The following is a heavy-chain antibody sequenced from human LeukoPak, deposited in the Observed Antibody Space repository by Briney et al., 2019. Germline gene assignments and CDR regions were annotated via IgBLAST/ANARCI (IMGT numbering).Heavy chain of an antibody. D-gene: IGHD2-15*01. CDR1: GFTSTPSE. CDR3: SSYCSEGTCYGYFHH. CDR2: ISHTGSLT. Sequence: PGGSLRLSCAASGFTSTPSELNWVRQAPGKGLEWISYISHTGSLTYYADSVKGRFTISRDNAKNFLYLQMNSLRVEDTGIYYRSSYCSEGTCYGYFHHWGQGTLVSVSS. V-gene: IGHV3-48*03. J-gene: IGHJ1*01.